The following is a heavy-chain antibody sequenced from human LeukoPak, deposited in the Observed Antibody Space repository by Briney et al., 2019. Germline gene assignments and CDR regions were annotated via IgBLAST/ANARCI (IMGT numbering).Heavy chain of an antibody. CDR3: ARGDRLVPGVDY. Sequence: GGSLRLSCAASGFTFSSYGMHWVRQAPGKGLVWVSRINTDGSDTGYADSVKGRFTISRDNAKNTLYLQMNSLRAEDTAVYYCARGDRLVPGVDYWGQGTLVTVSS. J-gene: IGHJ4*02. CDR1: GFTFSSYG. CDR2: INTDGSDT. D-gene: IGHD6-19*01. V-gene: IGHV3-74*01.